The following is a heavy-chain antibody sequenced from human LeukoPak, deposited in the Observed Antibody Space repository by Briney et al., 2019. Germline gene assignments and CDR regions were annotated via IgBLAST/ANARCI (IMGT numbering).Heavy chain of an antibody. CDR1: GFTFSSYA. CDR2: ISGSGGST. Sequence: GGSLRLSCAASGFTFSSYAMSWVRQAPGKGLEWVSAISGSGGSTYYADSVKGRFTISRDNSKNTLYLQMNGLRAEDTAVYYCAKYGFGEFHFDYWGQGTLVTVSS. D-gene: IGHD3-10*01. J-gene: IGHJ4*02. V-gene: IGHV3-23*01. CDR3: AKYGFGEFHFDY.